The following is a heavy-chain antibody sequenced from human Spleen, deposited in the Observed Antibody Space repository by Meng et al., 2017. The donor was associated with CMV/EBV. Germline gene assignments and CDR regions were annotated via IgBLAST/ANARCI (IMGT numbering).Heavy chain of an antibody. CDR2: INHRGST. D-gene: IGHD2-2*01. CDR3: ARVAGYCSSTSCYGFDY. V-gene: IGHV4-34*01. J-gene: IGHJ4*02. CDR1: GDFRGYY. Sequence: GDFRGYYWRWNRQPPGKGLEWIWEINHRGSTNYNPSLKSRVTISVDTSKNQFSLKRSSVTAADTAVYYCARVAGYCSSTSCYGFDYWGQGTLVTVSS.